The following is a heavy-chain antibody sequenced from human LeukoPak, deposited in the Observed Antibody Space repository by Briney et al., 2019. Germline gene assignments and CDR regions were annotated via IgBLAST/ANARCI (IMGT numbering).Heavy chain of an antibody. CDR3: ARGRNTEFDY. Sequence: GGSLRLSCAASGFTFSSYAMSWVRQAPGKGLEWVSAISGSGGSTYYADSVKGRFTISRDNAKNSLYLRMNSLRAEDTAVYYCARGRNTEFDYWGQGTLVTVSS. D-gene: IGHD5-18*01. J-gene: IGHJ4*02. V-gene: IGHV3-23*01. CDR2: ISGSGGST. CDR1: GFTFSSYA.